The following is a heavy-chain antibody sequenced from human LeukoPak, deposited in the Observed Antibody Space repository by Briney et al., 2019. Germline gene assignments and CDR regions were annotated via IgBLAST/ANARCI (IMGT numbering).Heavy chain of an antibody. CDR3: ARDQVELLWFGELSPFDY. CDR1: GYTFTSYG. CDR2: ISAYNGNT. J-gene: IGHJ4*02. V-gene: IGHV1-18*01. D-gene: IGHD3-10*01. Sequence: ASVKVSCKASGYTFTSYGISWVGQAPGQGLEWMGWISAYNGNTNYAQKLRGRVTMTTDTSTSTAYMELRSLRSDDTAVYYCARDQVELLWFGELSPFDYWGQGTLVTVSS.